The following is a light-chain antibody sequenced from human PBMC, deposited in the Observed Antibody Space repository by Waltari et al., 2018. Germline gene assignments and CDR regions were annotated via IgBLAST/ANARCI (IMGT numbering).Light chain of an antibody. V-gene: IGLV3-19*01. J-gene: IGLJ2*01. Sequence: SSELTQDPAVSVALGQTVRITCQGDSLRSYYASWYQQKPGQAPILVIYSKNNRPSGIPNRFSRSRSRNTASLAITGAQAEDEADYYCNPRDSSGNPVVFGGGTKLTVL. CDR1: SLRSYY. CDR2: SKN. CDR3: NPRDSSGNPVV.